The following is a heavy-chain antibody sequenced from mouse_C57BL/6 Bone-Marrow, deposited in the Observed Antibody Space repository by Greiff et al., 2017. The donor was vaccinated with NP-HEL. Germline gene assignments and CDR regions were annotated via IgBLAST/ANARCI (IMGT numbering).Heavy chain of an antibody. D-gene: IGHD1-1*01. J-gene: IGHJ3*01. CDR1: GYTFTSYW. V-gene: IGHV1-64*01. CDR3: AYYYGSRVWFAY. Sequence: QVQLQQPGAELVKPGASVKLSCKASGYTFTSYWMHWVKQRPGQGLEWIGMIHPNSGSTNYNEKFKSKATLTVDKSSSTAYMQLSSLTSEDSAVYYCAYYYGSRVWFAYWGRGTLVTVSA. CDR2: IHPNSGST.